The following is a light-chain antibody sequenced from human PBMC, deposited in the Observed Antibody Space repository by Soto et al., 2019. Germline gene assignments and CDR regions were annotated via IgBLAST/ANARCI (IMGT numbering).Light chain of an antibody. CDR1: QSISSY. CDR2: AAS. J-gene: IGKJ2*01. CDR3: QQSYSTSPYT. Sequence: DIQMTQSPSSLSASVGDRVTITCRASQSISSYLHWYQQKPGKAPKLLIYAASSWQSGVPSRFSGSGSGTDFTLTISSLQPEDFATYYCQQSYSTSPYTFGQGTKLEIK. V-gene: IGKV1-39*01.